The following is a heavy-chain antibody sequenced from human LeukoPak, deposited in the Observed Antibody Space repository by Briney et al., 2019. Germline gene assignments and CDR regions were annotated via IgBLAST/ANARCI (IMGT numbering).Heavy chain of an antibody. V-gene: IGHV4-34*01. D-gene: IGHD3-10*01. J-gene: IGHJ5*02. CDR2: INHSGST. CDR1: GGSSSGYY. Sequence: SETLSLTCAVYGGSSSGYYWSWIRQPPGKGLEWIGEINHSGSTNYNPSLKSRVTISVDTSKNQFSLKLSSVTAADMAVYYCARHDGSGSYYWFDPWGQGTLVTVSS. CDR3: ARHDGSGSYYWFDP.